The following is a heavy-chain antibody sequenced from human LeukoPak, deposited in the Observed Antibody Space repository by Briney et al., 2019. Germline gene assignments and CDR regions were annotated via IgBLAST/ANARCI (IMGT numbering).Heavy chain of an antibody. J-gene: IGHJ4*02. CDR2: ISYDGSNK. V-gene: IGHV3-30*03. CDR1: GFTFSSYG. Sequence: GRSLRPSCAASGFTFSSYGMHWVRQAPGKGLEWVAVISYDGSNKYYADSVKGRFTISRDNSKNTLYLQMNSLRAEDTAVYYCILSGSYYNRYYFDYWGQGTLVTVSS. D-gene: IGHD3-10*01. CDR3: ILSGSYYNRYYFDY.